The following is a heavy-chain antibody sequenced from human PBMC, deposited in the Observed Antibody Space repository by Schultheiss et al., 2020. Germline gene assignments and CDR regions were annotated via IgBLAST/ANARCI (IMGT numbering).Heavy chain of an antibody. Sequence: GESLKISCSTSGFTFNDYALSWFRQAPGKGLEWVGFIRSKAYGGTTQLAASVKGRFTISRDDSKNIAYLQMNSLRTEDTAVYYCARSWSHDAFDIWGQGTMVTVSS. J-gene: IGHJ3*02. V-gene: IGHV3-49*03. D-gene: IGHD3-10*01. CDR1: GFTFNDYA. CDR2: IRSKAYGGTT. CDR3: ARSWSHDAFDI.